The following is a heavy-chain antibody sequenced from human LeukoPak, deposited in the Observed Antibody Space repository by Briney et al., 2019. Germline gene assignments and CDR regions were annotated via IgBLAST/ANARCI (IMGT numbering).Heavy chain of an antibody. J-gene: IGHJ4*02. V-gene: IGHV4-59*01. D-gene: IGHD2-2*01. Sequence: KASETLSLTCTVSGGSISSYYWSWIRQPPGKGLEWIGYIYYSGSTNYNPSLKSRVTISVDTSKNQFSLKLSSVTAADTAVYYCARVDCSSTSCPLLYWGQGTLVTVSS. CDR2: IYYSGST. CDR3: ARVDCSSTSCPLLY. CDR1: GGSISSYY.